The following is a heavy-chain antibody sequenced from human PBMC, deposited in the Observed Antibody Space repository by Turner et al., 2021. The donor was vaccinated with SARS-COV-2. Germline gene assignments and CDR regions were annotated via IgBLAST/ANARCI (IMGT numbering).Heavy chain of an antibody. J-gene: IGHJ4*02. CDR1: GSTLSSSF. Sequence: QVQLVQSGAEVKQPGASVKVSCKASGSTLSSSFLPWVRQAPGQGLEWMGIINPGDGSTRFAQKFQGRITMTTGTSTSTVYMEMGSLRSEDTAVYYCARAIRVGTISDYWGQGTLVTVSS. CDR2: INPGDGST. CDR3: ARAIRVGTISDY. D-gene: IGHD1-7*01. V-gene: IGHV1-46*01.